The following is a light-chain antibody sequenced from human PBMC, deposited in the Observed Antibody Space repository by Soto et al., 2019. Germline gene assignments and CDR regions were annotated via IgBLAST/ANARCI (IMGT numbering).Light chain of an antibody. CDR1: QSVGRW. CDR2: DAS. V-gene: IGKV1-5*01. CDR3: QQYDNYPRT. J-gene: IGKJ1*01. Sequence: DTQMTQSPSTLSASVGDRVSITCRASQSVGRWLAWYQQKPGKAPKFLIYDASSLESGVPSRFSGSGSGTEFTLTITSLQPDDFATYFCQQYDNYPRTFGQGTKVEMK.